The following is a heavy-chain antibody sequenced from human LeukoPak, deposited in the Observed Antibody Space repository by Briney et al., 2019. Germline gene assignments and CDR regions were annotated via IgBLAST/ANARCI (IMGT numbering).Heavy chain of an antibody. J-gene: IGHJ4*02. CDR3: ARHLRRSRSFVILYFDS. CDR2: LYFGGTA. V-gene: IGHV4-59*04. CDR1: GVSVSSNY. Sequence: SETLSLTCTVSGVSVSSNYWSWIRQAPGKGLEWIGGLYFGGTAYYNPSLKSRVTFSIDTSKNQFSLKLSSVTAADTAFYYCARHLRRSRSFVILYFDSWGQGTLVTVSS.